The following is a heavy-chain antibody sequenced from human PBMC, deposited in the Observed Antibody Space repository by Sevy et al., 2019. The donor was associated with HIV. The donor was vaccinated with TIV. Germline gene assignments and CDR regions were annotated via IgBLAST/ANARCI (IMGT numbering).Heavy chain of an antibody. CDR1: GYTFTGYY. CDR3: AKREYCSSTCCYKDYYYGMDV. CDR2: INPNSGGT. J-gene: IGHJ6*02. Sequence: ASVKVSCKASGYTFTGYYMHWVRQAPGQGLEWMGWINPNSGGTNYAQKFQGRVTMTRDTSISTAYMELSRLRSDDTAVYYCAKREYCSSTCCYKDYYYGMDVWGQGTTVTVSS. D-gene: IGHD2-2*02. V-gene: IGHV1-2*02.